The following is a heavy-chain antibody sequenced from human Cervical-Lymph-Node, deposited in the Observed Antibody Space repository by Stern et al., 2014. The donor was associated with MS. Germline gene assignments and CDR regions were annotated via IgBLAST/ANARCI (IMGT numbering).Heavy chain of an antibody. CDR1: GDSVSSNTAA. D-gene: IGHD3-10*02. CDR2: TYYRSQWYP. V-gene: IGHV6-1*01. Sequence: QMQLVQSGQGLVNPSQTLSLTCAISGDSVSSNTAAWNWLRPSPSRGLEWLGRTYYRSQWYPNYAVAVRSRLTITPDTSKNQFSLHLASVTPEDTAVYFCARIFYDVRGSSNWFDPWGPGTLVTVSS. J-gene: IGHJ5*02. CDR3: ARIFYDVRGSSNWFDP.